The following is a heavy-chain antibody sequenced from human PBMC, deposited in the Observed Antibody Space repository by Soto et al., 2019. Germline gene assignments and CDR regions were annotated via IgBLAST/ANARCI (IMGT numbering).Heavy chain of an antibody. V-gene: IGHV4-4*02. CDR1: SGSMSSSNW. J-gene: IGHJ6*03. Sequence: SETLSLTCAVASGSMSSSNWWSWVRQPPGEGLGGIGEIYHSGSTNYSPSLERLVTRSVDASKYQFSLKLSSVTAADPALYYCARGVHCIAGECYTLGVYDDYASDEHYYPAVWAKGNTVTVSS. CDR3: ARGVHCIAGECYTLGVYDDYASDEHYYPAV. D-gene: IGHD2-8*02. CDR2: IYHSGST.